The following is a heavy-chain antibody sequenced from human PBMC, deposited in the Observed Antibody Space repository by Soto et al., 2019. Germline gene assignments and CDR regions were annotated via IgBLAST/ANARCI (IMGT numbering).Heavy chain of an antibody. CDR2: ITGSGTVT. D-gene: IGHD6-19*01. V-gene: IGHV3-11*04. CDR1: GIIFSDYH. J-gene: IGHJ4*02. CDR3: ARDYQTRAVADEAHGY. Sequence: GGSLRLSCAASGIIFSDYHMDWIRQAPGKGLEWVSSITGSGTVTYYAESVQGRFTISRDHAKNSLYLQMNSLRDEDTAVYYCARDYQTRAVADEAHGYWGQGTLVTVYS.